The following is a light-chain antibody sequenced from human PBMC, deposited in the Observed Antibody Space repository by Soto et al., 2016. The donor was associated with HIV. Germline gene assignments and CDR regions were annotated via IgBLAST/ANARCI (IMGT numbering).Light chain of an antibody. Sequence: SYELTQPPSVSVSPGQTASITCSGDKLGDKYACWYQQEPGQSPVLLIYQDSKRPSGIPERFSGSNSGNTATLTISGTQAMDEADYYCQAWDSFVVFGGGTKLTV. CDR3: QAWDSFVV. J-gene: IGLJ2*01. CDR1: KLGDKY. CDR2: QDS. V-gene: IGLV3-1*01.